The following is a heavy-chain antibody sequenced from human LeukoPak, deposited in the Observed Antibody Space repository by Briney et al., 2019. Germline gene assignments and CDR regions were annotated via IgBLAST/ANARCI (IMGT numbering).Heavy chain of an antibody. CDR1: GGSISSGGYS. J-gene: IGHJ4*02. CDR2: IYHSGST. D-gene: IGHD5-12*01. Sequence: SQTLSLTCAVSGGSISSGGYSWSWIRQPPGKGLERIGYIYHSGSTYYNPSLKSRVTISVDRSKNQFSLKLSSVTAADTAVYYCARGTVSGYDFTNYFDYWGQGTLVTVSS. CDR3: ARGTVSGYDFTNYFDY. V-gene: IGHV4-30-2*01.